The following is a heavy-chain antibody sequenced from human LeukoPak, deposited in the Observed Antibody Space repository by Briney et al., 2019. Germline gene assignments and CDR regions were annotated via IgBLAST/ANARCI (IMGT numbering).Heavy chain of an antibody. J-gene: IGHJ4*02. D-gene: IGHD5-18*01. CDR1: GGSISSYY. CDR3: ARGGYSYGLGLVDY. Sequence: PSGTLSLTCTVSGGSISSYYWSWIRQPPGKGLEWIGYIYYSGSTNYNPSLKSRVTISVDTSKNQFSLKLSSVTAADTAVYYCARGGYSYGLGLVDYWGQGTLVTVSS. CDR2: IYYSGST. V-gene: IGHV4-59*01.